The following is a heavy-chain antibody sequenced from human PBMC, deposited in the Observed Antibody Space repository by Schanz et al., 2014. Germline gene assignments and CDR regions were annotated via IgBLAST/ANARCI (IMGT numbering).Heavy chain of an antibody. J-gene: IGHJ4*02. CDR3: ARDKGGYYPFDY. CDR1: GFTFGNFF. CDR2: IKKDGIEK. D-gene: IGHD3-3*01. Sequence: EVQLVESGGGLVQPGGSLRLSCAASGFTFGNFFMSWXPQAPGKGLDFLANIKKDGIEKYYVDSVKGRLTIYREKEKNSLYLQMNSLTADDTAVYYCARDKGGYYPFDYWGRGTLVTVSS. V-gene: IGHV3-7*01.